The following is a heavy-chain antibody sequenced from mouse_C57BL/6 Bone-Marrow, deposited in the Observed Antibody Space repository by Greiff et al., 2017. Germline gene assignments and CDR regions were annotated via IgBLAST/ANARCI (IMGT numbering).Heavy chain of an antibody. CDR1: GYSFTDYN. V-gene: IGHV1-39*01. D-gene: IGHD2-4*01. J-gene: IGHJ4*01. Sequence: EVQLQQSGPELVKPGASVKISCKASGYSFTDYNMNWVKQSTGKSLEWIGVINTNYGTTSYNQKFKGKVTLTVDQSSSTAYMQLNSLPSEDSSVYYCARGYDYDYAMDYWGQGTSVTVSS. CDR3: ARGYDYDYAMDY. CDR2: INTNYGTT.